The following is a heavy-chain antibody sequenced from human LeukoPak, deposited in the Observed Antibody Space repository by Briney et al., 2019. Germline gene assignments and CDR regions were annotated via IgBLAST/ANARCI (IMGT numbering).Heavy chain of an antibody. V-gene: IGHV4-59*01. Sequence: PSETLSLTCTVSGGSISSYYWSWIRQPPGKGLEWIGYIYKSESSNYSPSLKSRVTISVDTSKNQISLKLSSVTAADTAVYYCAREQGPYCSSTSCQNWFDPWGQGTLVTVSS. CDR3: AREQGPYCSSTSCQNWFDP. J-gene: IGHJ5*02. D-gene: IGHD2-2*01. CDR2: IYKSESS. CDR1: GGSISSYY.